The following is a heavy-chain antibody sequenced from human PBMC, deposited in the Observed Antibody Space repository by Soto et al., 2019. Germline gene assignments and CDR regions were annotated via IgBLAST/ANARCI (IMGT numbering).Heavy chain of an antibody. CDR3: ARAKKGIAAAENWFDP. J-gene: IGHJ5*02. CDR1: GGSISSGGYY. V-gene: IGHV4-31*03. CDR2: IYYSGST. Sequence: PSETLSLTCTVSGGSISSGGYYWSWIRQHPRKGLEWIGYIYYSGSTYYNPSLKSRVTISVDTSKNQFSLKLSSVTAADTAVYYCARAKKGIAAAENWFDPWGQGTLVTVSS. D-gene: IGHD6-13*01.